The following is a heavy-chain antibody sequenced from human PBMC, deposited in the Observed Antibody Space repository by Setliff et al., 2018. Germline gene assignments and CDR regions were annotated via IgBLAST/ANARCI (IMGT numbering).Heavy chain of an antibody. CDR3: ARAPPNRYSGSYEYFYMDV. CDR2: IYSSGST. J-gene: IGHJ6*03. D-gene: IGHD1-26*01. CDR1: GGSISSHY. V-gene: IGHV4-4*08. Sequence: PSETLSLTCTVSGGSISSHYWSWIRQPPGKGLEWIGYIYSSGSTNYNPSLKSRVTISVDTSKNQFSLKLSSVTAADTAVYYCARAPPNRYSGSYEYFYMDVWGKGTTVTVSS.